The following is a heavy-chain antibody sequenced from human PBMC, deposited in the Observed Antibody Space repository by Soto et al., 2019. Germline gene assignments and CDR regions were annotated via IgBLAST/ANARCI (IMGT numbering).Heavy chain of an antibody. V-gene: IGHV3-33*01. Sequence: GGSLRLSCAASGFTFSSYGMHWVRQAPGKGLEWVAVIWYDGSNKYYADSVKGRFTISRDNSKNTLYLQMNSLRAEDTAVYYCARDDSSGWYGNYYGMDVWGQGTTVTAP. CDR1: GFTFSSYG. CDR2: IWYDGSNK. CDR3: ARDDSSGWYGNYYGMDV. D-gene: IGHD6-19*01. J-gene: IGHJ6*02.